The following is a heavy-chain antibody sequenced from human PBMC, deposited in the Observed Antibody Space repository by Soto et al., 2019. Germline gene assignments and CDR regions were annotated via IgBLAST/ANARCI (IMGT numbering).Heavy chain of an antibody. D-gene: IGHD3-22*01. J-gene: IGHJ6*02. CDR1: GYTFTSYG. Sequence: QVQLVQSGAEVKKPGASVKVSCKASGYTFTSYGISWVRQAPGQGLEWMGWISAYNGNTNYAQKLQGRVTMTTDTSTSTASRELRSLSSDDTAVYYCARDSGSSGRQRGGTSYYYYYGMDVWGQGTTVTVSS. V-gene: IGHV1-18*01. CDR2: ISAYNGNT. CDR3: ARDSGSSGRQRGGTSYYYYYGMDV.